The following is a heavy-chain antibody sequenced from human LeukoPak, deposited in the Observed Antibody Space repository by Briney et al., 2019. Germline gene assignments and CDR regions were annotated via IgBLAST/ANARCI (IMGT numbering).Heavy chain of an antibody. Sequence: KTSETLSLTCTVPGGSISSYYWSCGRQPPGKELEWIGHISDSGTINRNPSLKSRVTISEDTSKNQISLKLSSVTAADTAVYYCARDIARGSGSYAFDIWGQGTMVSVSS. J-gene: IGHJ3*02. CDR2: ISDSGTI. D-gene: IGHD3-10*01. CDR1: GGSISSYY. CDR3: ARDIARGSGSYAFDI. V-gene: IGHV4-59*01.